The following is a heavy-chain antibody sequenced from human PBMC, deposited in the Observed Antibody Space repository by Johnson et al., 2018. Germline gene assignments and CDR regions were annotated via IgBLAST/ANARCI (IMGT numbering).Heavy chain of an antibody. D-gene: IGHD3-16*01. J-gene: IGHJ6*02. CDR2: VSAKSTNI. Sequence: VQLQQWGAGLLKPSETLSLTCAVSGGSFSGYYWSWIRQSPGKGLEWVSGVSAKSTNIGYADSVKGRFTISRDNAKNSLYLEMNSLGNEDTALDYCAKGRFGERAYYNNGIDVWGQGTTVTVFS. CDR3: AKGRFGERAYYNNGIDV. CDR1: GGSFSGYY. V-gene: IGHV3-9*01.